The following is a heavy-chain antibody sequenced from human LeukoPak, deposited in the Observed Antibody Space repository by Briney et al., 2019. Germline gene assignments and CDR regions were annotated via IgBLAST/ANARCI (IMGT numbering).Heavy chain of an antibody. J-gene: IGHJ3*02. V-gene: IGHV3-48*03. D-gene: IGHD4-17*01. CDR2: SSSSGSSI. CDR3: VRDRGTTTVRSFDI. CDR1: GFTFSSYE. Sequence: GGSLRLSCTASGFTFSSYEMNWVRQAPGEGLEWISHSSSSGSSIYYADSVKGRFTISRDNAKNSLSLQMNSLRAEDTALYYCVRDRGTTTVRSFDIWGQGTMVTVSS.